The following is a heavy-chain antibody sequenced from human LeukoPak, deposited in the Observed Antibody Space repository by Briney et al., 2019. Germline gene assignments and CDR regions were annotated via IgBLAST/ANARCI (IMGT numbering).Heavy chain of an antibody. CDR2: IHYNENT. Sequence: PSETLSLTCTVSGGSISGNYWSWLRQSPGKGLEYIGYIHYNENTYYNPSLKSRITMSLDTSTNQFSLNLSSVTAADTALYYCARHGSVHLRAGYYYNLDVWGRGTTITVSS. J-gene: IGHJ6*02. D-gene: IGHD4-17*01. V-gene: IGHV4-59*08. CDR3: ARHGSVHLRAGYYYNLDV. CDR1: GGSISGNY.